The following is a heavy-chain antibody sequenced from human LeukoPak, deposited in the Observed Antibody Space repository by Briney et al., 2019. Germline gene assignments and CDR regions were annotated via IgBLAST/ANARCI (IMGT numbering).Heavy chain of an antibody. CDR3: ASPYYYDSSGYYVFSIDY. D-gene: IGHD3-22*01. Sequence: AGGSLRLSCAASGFTFSSYGMHWVRQAPGKGLEWVAVVWYDGTNKYYADSVKGRFTISRDNSKNTLYLQMNSLRAEDTAVYYCASPYYYDSSGYYVFSIDYWGQGTLVTVSS. J-gene: IGHJ4*02. V-gene: IGHV3-33*01. CDR1: GFTFSSYG. CDR2: VWYDGTNK.